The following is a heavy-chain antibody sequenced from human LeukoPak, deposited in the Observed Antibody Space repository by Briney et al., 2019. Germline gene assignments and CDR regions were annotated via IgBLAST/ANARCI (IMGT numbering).Heavy chain of an antibody. Sequence: ASVKVSCKASGHTFTGYYMHWVRQAPGQGLEWMGWINPNSGGTNYAQKFQGRVTMTRDTSISTAYMELSRLRSDDTAVYYCAREVGKAPPYDAFDIWGQGTMVTVSS. CDR1: GHTFTGYY. CDR3: AREVGKAPPYDAFDI. J-gene: IGHJ3*02. D-gene: IGHD3-10*01. CDR2: INPNSGGT. V-gene: IGHV1-2*02.